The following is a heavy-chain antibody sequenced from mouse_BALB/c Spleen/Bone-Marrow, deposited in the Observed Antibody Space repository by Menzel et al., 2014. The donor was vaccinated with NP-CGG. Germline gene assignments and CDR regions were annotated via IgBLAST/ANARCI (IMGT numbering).Heavy chain of an antibody. CDR3: ARSYYDGSSFAY. CDR2: INPSTGYT. J-gene: IGHJ3*01. V-gene: IGHV1-4*01. Sequence: VHLQQSGAELAKPGASVKMSCKASGYTFTSYRMHWVKQRPGHGLEWIGYINPSTGYTEYNQKVKDKATLTADKSSSSPYMQLSSLTAKDSADYYCARSYYDGSSFAYWGQGTLVTVSA. D-gene: IGHD1-1*01. CDR1: GYTFTSYR.